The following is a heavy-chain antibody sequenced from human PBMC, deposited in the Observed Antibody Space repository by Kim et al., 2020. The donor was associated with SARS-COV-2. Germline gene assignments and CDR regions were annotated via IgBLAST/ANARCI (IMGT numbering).Heavy chain of an antibody. Sequence: IYYADSVKGRFTISRDNAKNSLYLQMNSLRAEDTAVYYCARRRLRHYFDYWGQGTLVTVSS. D-gene: IGHD4-17*01. CDR2: I. CDR3: ARRRLRHYFDY. V-gene: IGHV3-21*01. J-gene: IGHJ4*02.